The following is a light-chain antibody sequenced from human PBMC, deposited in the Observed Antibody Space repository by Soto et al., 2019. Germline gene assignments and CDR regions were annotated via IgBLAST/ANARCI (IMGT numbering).Light chain of an antibody. V-gene: IGKV1-12*01. J-gene: IGKJ2*03. CDR2: GAS. CDR3: QQANSPYS. Sequence: DLQMTQSPSSFSASVGDRVTITCRASHDVSSWLAWYQQKPGKAPRLLIYGASTLQSGVPSRFSGSGSGTDFTLTISSLQPEDFATYYCQQANSPYSFGQGTKLEIK. CDR1: HDVSSW.